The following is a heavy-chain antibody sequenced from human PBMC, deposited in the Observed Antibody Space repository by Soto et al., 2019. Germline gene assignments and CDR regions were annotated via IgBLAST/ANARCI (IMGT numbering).Heavy chain of an antibody. CDR2: IYWYDDK. CDR3: AHSTTVFDAFAI. CDR1: GFSLSTSGVG. Sequence: QITLKESGPTLVKPTQTLTLTCTFSGFSLSTSGVGVGWIRQPPGKALEWLALIYWYDDKRYSTSLKSRLTITKDTSKNQVFLTMTNMDPGDTATYSCAHSTTVFDAFAIWGQGTMVTVSS. J-gene: IGHJ3*02. V-gene: IGHV2-5*01. D-gene: IGHD4-17*01.